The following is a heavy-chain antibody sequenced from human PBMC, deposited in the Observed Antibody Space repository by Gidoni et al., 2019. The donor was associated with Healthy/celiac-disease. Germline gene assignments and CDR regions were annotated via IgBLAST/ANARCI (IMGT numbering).Heavy chain of an antibody. CDR3: AKGKYSGGWEFDY. V-gene: IGHV3-23*01. Sequence: VQLLEFGGGSVQPGGSLKLSCHASGCTFSNYGMTWVRQAPGKGLEWVAVISGSGGSPYYADFVKGRFTISRGNSKNTLYLQMNSLRAEDTAVYYCAKGKYSGGWEFDYWGQGALVTVSS. J-gene: IGHJ4*02. CDR2: ISGSGGSP. CDR1: GCTFSNYG. D-gene: IGHD6-19*01.